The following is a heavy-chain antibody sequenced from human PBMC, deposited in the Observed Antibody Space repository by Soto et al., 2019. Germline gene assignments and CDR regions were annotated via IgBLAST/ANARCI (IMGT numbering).Heavy chain of an antibody. J-gene: IGHJ6*02. D-gene: IGHD3-16*01. V-gene: IGHV3-7*05. CDR3: ARDWGAPGRGSAFGYYYHFGMDV. Sequence: EVQLVESGGGSVQPGGSLRLSCAASGFSISTYWMSWVRQAPGKGLEWVANIKEDGSEEHYVDSVKGRFTISRDNAKNSLFLDMNSLRGEDTAVYYCARDWGAPGRGSAFGYYYHFGMDVWGQGTTVTVPS. CDR1: GFSISTYW. CDR2: IKEDGSEE.